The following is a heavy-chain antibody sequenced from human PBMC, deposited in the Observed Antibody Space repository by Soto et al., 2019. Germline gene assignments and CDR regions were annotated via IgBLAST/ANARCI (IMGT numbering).Heavy chain of an antibody. J-gene: IGHJ5*02. CDR2: IYYSGST. D-gene: IGHD4-4*01. CDR3: ARSRPLYSNYLGGWFDP. Sequence: SETLSLTCTVSGGSISSYYWSWIRQPPGKGLEWIGYIYYSGSTNYNPSLKSRVTISVDTSKNQFSLKLSSVTAADTAVYYCARSRPLYSNYLGGWFDPWGQGTLVTVSA. CDR1: GGSISSYY. V-gene: IGHV4-59*01.